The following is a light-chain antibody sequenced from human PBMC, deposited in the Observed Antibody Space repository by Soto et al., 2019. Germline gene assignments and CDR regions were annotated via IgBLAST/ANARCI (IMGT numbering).Light chain of an antibody. CDR3: MQALQTPLT. CDR2: LGS. Sequence: DIVMTQSPLSLSVTPGQPASIACRSSQSLLHSNGYNYLDWYLQKPGQSPQLLIYLGSNRASGVPDRFSGSGSGTDFTLKISRVEAEDVGVYYCMQALQTPLTFGGGIKVDI. V-gene: IGKV2-28*01. CDR1: QSLLHSNGYNY. J-gene: IGKJ4*01.